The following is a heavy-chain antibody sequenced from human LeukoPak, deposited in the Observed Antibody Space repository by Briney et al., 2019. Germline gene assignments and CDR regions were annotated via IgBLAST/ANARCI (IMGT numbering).Heavy chain of an antibody. CDR1: GGSISSGSYY. Sequence: SQTLSLTCTVSGGSISSGSYYWRWIRQPAGKGREWIGRIYTSGSTNYNPSLKSRVTISVDTSKNQFSLKLSSVTAADTAVYYCARESGYSYGFWFDYWGQGTLVTVSS. J-gene: IGHJ4*02. CDR2: IYTSGST. CDR3: ARESGYSYGFWFDY. D-gene: IGHD5-18*01. V-gene: IGHV4-61*02.